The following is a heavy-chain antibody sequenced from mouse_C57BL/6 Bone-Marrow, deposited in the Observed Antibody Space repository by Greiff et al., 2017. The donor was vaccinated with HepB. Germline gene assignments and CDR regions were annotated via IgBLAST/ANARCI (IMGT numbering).Heavy chain of an antibody. Sequence: EVKLVESGEGLVKPGGSLKLSCAASGFTFSSYAMSWVRQTPEKRLEWVAYISSGGDYIYYADTVKGRFTISRDNARNTLYLQMSSLKSEDTAMYYCTRDRSPLLRKSYWYFDVWGTGTTVTVSS. V-gene: IGHV5-9-1*02. CDR2: ISSGGDYI. CDR1: GFTFSSYA. J-gene: IGHJ1*03. CDR3: TRDRSPLLRKSYWYFDV. D-gene: IGHD1-1*01.